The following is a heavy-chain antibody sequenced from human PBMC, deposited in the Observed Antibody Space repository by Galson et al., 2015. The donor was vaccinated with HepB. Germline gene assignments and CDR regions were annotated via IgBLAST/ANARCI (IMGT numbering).Heavy chain of an antibody. CDR2: ISAYNGNT. CDR1: GYTFTSYG. J-gene: IGHJ4*02. V-gene: IGHV1-18*01. D-gene: IGHD5-18*01. CDR3: ARVRYSYGPLDC. Sequence: SVKVSCKASGYTFTSYGISWVRQAPGQGLEWMGWISAYNGNTNYAQKLQGRVTMTTDTSTSTAYMELSSLRSEDTAVYYCARVRYSYGPLDCWGQGTLVTVSS.